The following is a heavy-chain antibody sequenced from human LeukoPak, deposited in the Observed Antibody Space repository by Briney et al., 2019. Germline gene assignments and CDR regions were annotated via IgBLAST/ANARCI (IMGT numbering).Heavy chain of an antibody. Sequence: PGESLRLSCAASGFTYSSYSMNWVRQAPGKGLEWVSSISSSGSYIYYADSVKGRFTISRDNAKSSVHLQMNSLRAEDTAVYYCTRDVSKRFSCYDFWGQGTLVTVSS. V-gene: IGHV3-21*01. D-gene: IGHD2-2*01. CDR2: ISSSGSYI. CDR1: GFTYSSYS. CDR3: TRDVSKRFSCYDF. J-gene: IGHJ4*02.